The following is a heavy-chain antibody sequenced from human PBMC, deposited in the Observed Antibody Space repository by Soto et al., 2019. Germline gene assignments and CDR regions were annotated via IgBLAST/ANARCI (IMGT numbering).Heavy chain of an antibody. V-gene: IGHV3-23*01. J-gene: IGHJ4*02. CDR2: MSNSGGNR. Sequence: GESLKISCAASGFSFSTYAMGWVRQAPGKGLEWVSVMSNSGGNRYYADSVKGRFTISRDNSENTMYLQMSSLRAEDTAIYYGAKEAAWTSGWYYFDHWGQGNLVRVSS. D-gene: IGHD6-19*01. CDR1: GFSFSTYA. CDR3: AKEAAWTSGWYYFDH.